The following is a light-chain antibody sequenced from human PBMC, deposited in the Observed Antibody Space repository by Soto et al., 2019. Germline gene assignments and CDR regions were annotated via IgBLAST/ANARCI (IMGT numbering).Light chain of an antibody. CDR2: EVS. J-gene: IGLJ3*02. CDR3: SSYTRSSTWV. V-gene: IGLV2-14*01. CDR1: SSDVGGYNY. Sequence: QSALTQPASVSGSPGQSITISCTGTSSDVGGYNYVSWYQQHPGKAPKLMISEVSNRPSGVSNRFSGSKSGNTASLTISGLQAEDEADYYCSSYTRSSTWVFGGGTKVTVL.